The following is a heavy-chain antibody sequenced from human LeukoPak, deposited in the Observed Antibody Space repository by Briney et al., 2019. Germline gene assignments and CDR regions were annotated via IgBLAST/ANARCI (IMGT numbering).Heavy chain of an antibody. Sequence: TLSLTCTVSGGSISSGSYYWSWIRQPAGKGLEWIGRIYTSGSTNYNPSLKSRVTISVDTSKNQFSLKLSSVTAADTAVYYCARSIAARPGAFDIWGQGTMVTVSS. CDR2: IYTSGST. CDR3: ARSIAARPGAFDI. J-gene: IGHJ3*02. CDR1: GGSISSGSYY. D-gene: IGHD6-6*01. V-gene: IGHV4-61*02.